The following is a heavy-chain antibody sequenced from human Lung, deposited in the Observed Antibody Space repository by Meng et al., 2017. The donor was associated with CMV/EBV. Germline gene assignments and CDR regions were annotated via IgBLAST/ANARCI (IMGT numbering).Heavy chain of an antibody. CDR2: IYSNSNQ. Sequence: FSGYSLTVAEESLTQIRRLAGRALKWLAFIYSNSNQHYSPSLKTRVTITKDTSKSQVVFTLTDMDPVDTATYYCAHTSVVGATELDYWGQGTLVTVSS. J-gene: IGHJ4*02. CDR1: GYSLTVAEES. D-gene: IGHD1-26*01. V-gene: IGHV2-5*01. CDR3: AHTSVVGATELDY.